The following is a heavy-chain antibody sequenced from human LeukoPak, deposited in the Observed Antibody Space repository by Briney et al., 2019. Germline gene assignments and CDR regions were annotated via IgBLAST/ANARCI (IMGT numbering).Heavy chain of an antibody. Sequence: SETLSLTCTVSGGSISSYYWSWIRQPPGKGLEWIGYIYYSGSTNYNPSLKSRVTISVDTSKNQFSLKVSSVTAADTAVYYCARARYDYVWGSYRYTDVYYFDYWGQGTLVTVSS. CDR3: ARARYDYVWGSYRYTDVYYFDY. CDR1: GGSISSYY. CDR2: IYYSGST. V-gene: IGHV4-59*01. D-gene: IGHD3-16*02. J-gene: IGHJ4*02.